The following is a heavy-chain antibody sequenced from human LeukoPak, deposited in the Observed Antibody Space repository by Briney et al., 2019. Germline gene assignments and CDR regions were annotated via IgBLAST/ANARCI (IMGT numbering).Heavy chain of an antibody. CDR1: GGSISSSSYY. CDR2: IYYSGST. D-gene: IGHD3-22*01. J-gene: IGHJ4*02. CDR3: ARPYYYDSSFYDY. V-gene: IGHV4-39*01. Sequence: SETLSLTCTVAGGSISSSSYYWGWIRQPPGKGLEWIGSIYYSGSTYYNPSLKSRVTISVDTSKNQFSLKLSSVTAADTAVYYCARPYYYDSSFYDYCGQGTLVTVSS.